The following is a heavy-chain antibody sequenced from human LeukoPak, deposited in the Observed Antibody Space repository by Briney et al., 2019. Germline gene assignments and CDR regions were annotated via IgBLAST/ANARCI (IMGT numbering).Heavy chain of an antibody. V-gene: IGHV4-59*01. J-gene: IGHJ5*02. Sequence: TSETLSLTCTVSVGSISSYYWSWIRQPPGKGLEWIGYIYYSGSTNYNPSLKSRVTISVDTSKNQFSLKLSSVTAADTAVYYCARGYYYGSGSYYSWFDPWGQGTLVTVSS. CDR1: VGSISSYY. D-gene: IGHD3-10*01. CDR2: IYYSGST. CDR3: ARGYYYGSGSYYSWFDP.